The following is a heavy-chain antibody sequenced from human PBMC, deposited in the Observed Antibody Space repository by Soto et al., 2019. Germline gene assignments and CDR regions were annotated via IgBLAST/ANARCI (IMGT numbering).Heavy chain of an antibody. Sequence: GGSLRLSCAASGFTFSSYSMNWVRQAPGKGLEWVSAISGSGGSTYYADSVKGRFTISRDNSKNTLYLQMNRVRVEDTAVYYCAKDYSSSWPFDPWGQGTLVTVSS. CDR1: GFTFSSYS. CDR3: AKDYSSSWPFDP. J-gene: IGHJ5*02. D-gene: IGHD6-6*01. CDR2: ISGSGGST. V-gene: IGHV3-23*01.